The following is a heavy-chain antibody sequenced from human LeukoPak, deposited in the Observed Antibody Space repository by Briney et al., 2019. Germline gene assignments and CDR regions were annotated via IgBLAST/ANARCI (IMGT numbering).Heavy chain of an antibody. V-gene: IGHV4-59*01. D-gene: IGHD6-13*01. CDR1: GGSISSYY. Sequence: SETLSLTCTVSGGSISSYYWSWIRQPPGKGLEWIGYIYYSGSTNYNPSLKSRVTISVDTSTNQFSLKLSSVTAADTAVYYCARVKPGKAAAGTAFDIWGQGTMVTVSS. CDR3: ARVKPGKAAAGTAFDI. CDR2: IYYSGST. J-gene: IGHJ3*02.